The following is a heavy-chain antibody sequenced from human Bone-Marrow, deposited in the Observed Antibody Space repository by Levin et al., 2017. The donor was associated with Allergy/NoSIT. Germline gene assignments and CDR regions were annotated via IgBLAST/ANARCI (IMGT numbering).Heavy chain of an antibody. CDR2: IWNDGSDQ. CDR3: ARDRYGSGSCQIQH. Sequence: PGGSLRLSCAASGFSFSSCGMHWVRQAPGKGLEWVAVIWNDGSDQYYVDSVKGRFTISRDNSRNTLYLQMNSLRAEDTAVYFCARDRYGSGSCQIQHWGQGTLVTVSS. V-gene: IGHV3-33*01. J-gene: IGHJ1*01. D-gene: IGHD3-10*01. CDR1: GFSFSSCG.